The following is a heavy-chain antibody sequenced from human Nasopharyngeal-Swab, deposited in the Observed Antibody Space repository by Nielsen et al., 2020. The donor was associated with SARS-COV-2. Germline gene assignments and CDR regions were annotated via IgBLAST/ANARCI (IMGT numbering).Heavy chain of an antibody. CDR2: ISAYNGNT. CDR1: GYTFISYG. J-gene: IGHJ4*02. D-gene: IGHD3-16*02. Sequence: GSVNVSCKASGYTFISYGISWVRQAPGQGREWMGWISAYNGNTNYAQKLQGRVTMTTDTSTSTAYMELRSLRSDDTAVYYCARGRRRYFYYDYVWGSYPVGGYFDYWGQGTLVTVSS. V-gene: IGHV1-18*04. CDR3: ARGRRRYFYYDYVWGSYPVGGYFDY.